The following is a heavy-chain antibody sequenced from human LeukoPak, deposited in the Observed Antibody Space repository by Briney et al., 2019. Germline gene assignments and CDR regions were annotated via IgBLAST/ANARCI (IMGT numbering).Heavy chain of an antibody. D-gene: IGHD1-26*01. CDR3: ARVGWELTDYYYYMDV. V-gene: IGHV1-8*01. Sequence: ASVKVSCKASGYTFTSYDINWVRQATGQGLEWMGWMNPNSGNTGYAQKFQGRVTMTRNTSISTAYMELSSLRSEDTAVYDCARVGWELTDYYYYMDVWGKGTKVTISS. CDR2: MNPNSGNT. J-gene: IGHJ6*03. CDR1: GYTFTSYD.